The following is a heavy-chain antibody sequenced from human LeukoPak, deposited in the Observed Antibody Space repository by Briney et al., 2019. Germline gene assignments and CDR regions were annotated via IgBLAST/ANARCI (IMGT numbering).Heavy chain of an antibody. D-gene: IGHD3-22*01. CDR1: GFTFSSYG. CDR2: ISYDGSNK. J-gene: IGHJ4*02. CDR3: AKAVDSSFDY. V-gene: IGHV3-30*18. Sequence: TGGSLRLSCAASGFTFSSYGMHWVCQAPGKGLEWVAVISYDGSNKYYADSVKGRFTISRDSSKNTLYLQMNSLRAEDTAVYYCAKAVDSSFDYWGQGTLVTVSS.